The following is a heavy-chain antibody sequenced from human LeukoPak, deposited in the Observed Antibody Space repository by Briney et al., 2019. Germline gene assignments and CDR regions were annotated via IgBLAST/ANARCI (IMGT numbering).Heavy chain of an antibody. CDR2: ISGDGGST. V-gene: IGHV3-43*02. Sequence: GGSLRLSCAASGFTFDDYAMHWVRQAPGKGLEWVSLISGDGGSTYYADSVKGQFTISRDNSKNSLYLQMNSLRTEDTALYYCAKAGGYYYGSGSCPDYWGQGTLVTVSS. D-gene: IGHD3-10*01. CDR1: GFTFDDYA. J-gene: IGHJ4*02. CDR3: AKAGGYYYGSGSCPDY.